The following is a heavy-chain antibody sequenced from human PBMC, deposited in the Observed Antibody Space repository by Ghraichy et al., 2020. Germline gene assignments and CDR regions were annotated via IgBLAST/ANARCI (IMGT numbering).Heavy chain of an antibody. CDR2: IYYSGST. Sequence: SETLSLTCTVSGGSISSSSYYWGWIRQPPGKGLEWIGSIYYSGSTYYNPSLKSRVTISVDTSKNQFSLKLSSVTAADTAVYYCARAHRDGYNPRPPFDYWGQGTLVTVSS. D-gene: IGHD5-24*01. V-gene: IGHV4-39*07. CDR3: ARAHRDGYNPRPPFDY. CDR1: GGSISSSSYY. J-gene: IGHJ4*02.